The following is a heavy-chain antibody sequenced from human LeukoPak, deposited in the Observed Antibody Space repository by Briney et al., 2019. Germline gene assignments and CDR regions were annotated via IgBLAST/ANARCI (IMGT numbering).Heavy chain of an antibody. CDR2: INHSGST. CDR3: ARGVVLPAANIRGFDP. V-gene: IGHV4-34*01. CDR1: VESFSGYY. D-gene: IGHD2-2*01. Sequence: SETLSLTRAVYVESFSGYYWSWIRHPPGKGLEWIGEINHSGSTNYNPSLTSRVTISVDTSKHHFSLKLNSVTAADTAVYYCARGVVLPAANIRGFDPWGQGTLVTVSS. J-gene: IGHJ5*02.